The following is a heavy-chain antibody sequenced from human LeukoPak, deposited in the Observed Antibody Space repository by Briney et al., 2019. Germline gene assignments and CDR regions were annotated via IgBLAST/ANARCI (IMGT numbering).Heavy chain of an antibody. CDR1: GYTFTSYG. D-gene: IGHD1-7*01. J-gene: IGHJ6*03. V-gene: IGHV1-18*01. Sequence: GASVKVSCKASGYTFTSYGISWVRQAPGQGLEWMGWISAYNGNTNYAQKLQGRVTMTTDTSTSTAYMELRSLRSDDTAVYYCARDNWNYMAPFYYYYYMDAWGKGATVTVSS. CDR2: ISAYNGNT. CDR3: ARDNWNYMAPFYYYYYMDA.